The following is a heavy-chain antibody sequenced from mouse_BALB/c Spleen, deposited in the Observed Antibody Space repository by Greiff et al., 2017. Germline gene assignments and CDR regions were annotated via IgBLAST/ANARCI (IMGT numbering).Heavy chain of an antibody. CDR1: GYTFTSYW. V-gene: IGHV1-69*02. J-gene: IGHJ4*01. Sequence: QVQLQQPGAELVKPGASVKLSCKASGYTFTSYWMHWVKQRPGQGLEWIGEIDPSDSYTNYNQKFKGKATLTVDKSSSTAYMQLSSLTSEDSAVYYCARSGDGNYVRYAMDYWGQGTSVTVSS. D-gene: IGHD2-1*01. CDR3: ARSGDGNYVRYAMDY. CDR2: IDPSDSYT.